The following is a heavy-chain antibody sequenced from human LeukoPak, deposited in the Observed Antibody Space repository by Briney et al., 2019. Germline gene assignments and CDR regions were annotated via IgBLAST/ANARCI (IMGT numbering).Heavy chain of an antibody. CDR3: AKGGKGFPLGLRFDS. CDR2: IYYSGST. D-gene: IGHD2-21*01. J-gene: IGHJ4*02. V-gene: IGHV4-59*01. Sequence: SETLSLTCTVSGGSISTYYWSWIRPPPGKGLEWVGYIYYSGSTNYNPSRKSRVTVSVDSSKNQFALNLTSLTAAGTAVYYCAKGGKGFPLGLRFDSWGQGALVSVSS. CDR1: GGSISTYY.